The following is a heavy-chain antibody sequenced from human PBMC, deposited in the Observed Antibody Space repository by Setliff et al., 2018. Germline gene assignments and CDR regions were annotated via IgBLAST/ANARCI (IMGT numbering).Heavy chain of an antibody. D-gene: IGHD1-26*01. CDR2: ISASGGST. CDR3: AREGVHTRSSTDYHYYMDV. Sequence: LRLSCAASGFTFNNYAMSWVRQAPGKGLEWVLSISASGGSTYYADSVKGRFTISRDNSKNTLYLQMSSLRAEDTAVYYCAREGVHTRSSTDYHYYMDVWGRGTTVTVSS. CDR1: GFTFNNYA. J-gene: IGHJ6*03. V-gene: IGHV3-23*01.